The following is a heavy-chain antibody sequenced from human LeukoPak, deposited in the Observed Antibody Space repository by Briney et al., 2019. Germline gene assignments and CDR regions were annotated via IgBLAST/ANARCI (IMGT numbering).Heavy chain of an antibody. V-gene: IGHV3-23*01. CDR1: GITFSGYA. D-gene: IGHD2-2*01. J-gene: IGHJ3*02. CDR3: AKASIGYCSSTSCYVGAFDI. CDR2: ISGGGGGT. Sequence: PGGSLRLSCAASGITFSGYAMSWVRQAPGKGLEWVSTISGGGGGTYYADSVMGRFTISRDNAKNSLYLQMNSLRAEDTALYYCAKASIGYCSSTSCYVGAFDIWGQGTMVTVSS.